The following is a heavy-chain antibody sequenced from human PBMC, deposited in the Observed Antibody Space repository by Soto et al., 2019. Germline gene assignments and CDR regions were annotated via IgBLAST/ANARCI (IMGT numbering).Heavy chain of an antibody. CDR3: ARASSSWYGNWDFDY. Sequence: QVQLVESGGGVVQPGRSLRLSCAASGFTFSSYAMHWVRQAPGKGLEWVAVISYDGSNKYYADSVKGRFTISRDNSKNTLYLQMNSLRAEDTAVYYCARASSSWYGNWDFDYWGQGTLVTVSS. CDR2: ISYDGSNK. V-gene: IGHV3-30-3*01. J-gene: IGHJ4*02. CDR1: GFTFSSYA. D-gene: IGHD6-13*01.